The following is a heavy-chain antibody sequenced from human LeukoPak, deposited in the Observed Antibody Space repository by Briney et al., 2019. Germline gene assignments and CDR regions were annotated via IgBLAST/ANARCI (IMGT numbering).Heavy chain of an antibody. Sequence: SETLSLTCAVYGGSFSGYYWSWIRQPPGKGLEWSGEINHSRSTNYNPSLKSRVTISGDTSKNQFSLKLSSVTAADTAVYYCAKGREKYFDWLLTYWGQGTLVTVSS. CDR2: INHSRST. J-gene: IGHJ4*02. V-gene: IGHV4-34*01. D-gene: IGHD3-9*01. CDR3: AKGREKYFDWLLTY. CDR1: GGSFSGYY.